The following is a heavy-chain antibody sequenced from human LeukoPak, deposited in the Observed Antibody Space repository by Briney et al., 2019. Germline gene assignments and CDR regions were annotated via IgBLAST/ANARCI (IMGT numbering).Heavy chain of an antibody. CDR1: GFTFSSYS. Sequence: PGGSLRLSCAASGFTFSSYSMNWVRQAPGKGLEWVSSISISSSYIYYADSVKGRFTISRDNAKNSLYLQMNSLRAEDTAVYYCAREARDYDSSGYYPSWGQGTLVTVSS. D-gene: IGHD3-22*01. CDR3: AREARDYDSSGYYPS. V-gene: IGHV3-21*01. J-gene: IGHJ5*02. CDR2: ISISSSYI.